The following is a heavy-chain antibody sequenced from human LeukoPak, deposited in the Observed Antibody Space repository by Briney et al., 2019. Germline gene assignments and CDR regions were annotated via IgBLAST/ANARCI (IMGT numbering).Heavy chain of an antibody. J-gene: IGHJ6*02. Sequence: ASVKVSCKASGYTFTSYGISWVRQAPGQGLEWMGWISAYNGNTNYAQKLQGRVTMTTDTSTSTAYIELRSLRSDDTAVYYCARTRFPVVVVTASVHYYGMDVWGQGTTVTVSS. CDR3: ARTRFPVVVVTASVHYYGMDV. CDR2: ISAYNGNT. CDR1: GYTFTSYG. V-gene: IGHV1-18*01. D-gene: IGHD2-21*02.